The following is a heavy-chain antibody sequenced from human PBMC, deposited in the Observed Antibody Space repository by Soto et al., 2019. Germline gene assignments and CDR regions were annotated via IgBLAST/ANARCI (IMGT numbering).Heavy chain of an antibody. CDR2: IDPSDSYT. CDR1: GYSFTSYW. CDR3: ASPLFTIAAAGIKNYYYYGMDV. V-gene: IGHV5-10-1*01. J-gene: IGHJ6*02. Sequence: GESLKISCKGSGYSFTSYWISWVRQMPEKGLEWMGRIDPSDSYTNYSPSFQGHVTISADKSISTAYLQWSSLKASDTAMYYCASPLFTIAAAGIKNYYYYGMDVWGQGTTVTVSS. D-gene: IGHD6-13*01.